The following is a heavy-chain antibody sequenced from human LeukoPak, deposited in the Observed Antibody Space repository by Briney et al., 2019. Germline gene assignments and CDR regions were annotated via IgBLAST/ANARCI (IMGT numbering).Heavy chain of an antibody. V-gene: IGHV4-59*08. J-gene: IGHJ4*02. CDR2: IYYSGST. CDR3: ARSYYDSSGYYVDY. Sequence: SETLSLTCTVSGGSISSYYWSWIRQPPGKGLEWIGYIYYSGSTNYNPSLKSRVTISVDTSKNQFSLKLSSVTAADTAVYYCARSYYDSSGYYVDYWGQGTLVTVSS. CDR1: GGSISSYY. D-gene: IGHD3-22*01.